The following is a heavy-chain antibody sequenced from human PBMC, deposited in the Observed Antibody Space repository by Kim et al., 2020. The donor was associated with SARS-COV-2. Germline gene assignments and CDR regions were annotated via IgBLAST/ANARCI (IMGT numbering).Heavy chain of an antibody. CDR3: AKRVSYGYID. V-gene: IGHV3-23*01. CDR2: IGGSGGST. D-gene: IGHD5-18*01. CDR1: GFTFSSYA. Sequence: GGSLRLSCAASGFTFSSYAMSWVRQAPGKGLEWVSSIGGSGGSTYYADSVKGRFTISRDNSKNTLYLQMNSLRAEDTAVFYCAKRVSYGYIDWGQGTLVTVSS. J-gene: IGHJ4*02.